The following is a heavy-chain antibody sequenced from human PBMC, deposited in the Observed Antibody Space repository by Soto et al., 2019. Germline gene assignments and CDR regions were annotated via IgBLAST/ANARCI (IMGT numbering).Heavy chain of an antibody. CDR2: IYYSGST. CDR1: SGSISSYY. J-gene: IGHJ4*02. D-gene: IGHD2-2*01. CDR3: ARVRQASYYFDY. V-gene: IGHV4-59*01. Sequence: PSETLSLTCTVSSGSISSYYWSWIRQPPGKGLEWIGYIYYSGSTNYNPSLKSRVTISVDTSKNQFSLKLSSVTAADTAVYYCARVRQASYYFDYWGQGTLVTVSS.